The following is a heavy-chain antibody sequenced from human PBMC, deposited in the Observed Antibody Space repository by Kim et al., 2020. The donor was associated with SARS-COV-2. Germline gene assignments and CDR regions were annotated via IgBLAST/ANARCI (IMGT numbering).Heavy chain of an antibody. CDR1: GGSISSYY. Sequence: SETLSLTCTVSGGSISSYYWSWIRQPPGKGLEWIGYIYYSGSTNYNPSLKSRVTISVDTSKNQFSLKLSSVTAADTAVYYCARVPFLAGTGTTFDYWGQGTLVTVSS. J-gene: IGHJ4*02. CDR3: ARVPFLAGTGTTFDY. D-gene: IGHD6-19*01. V-gene: IGHV4-59*01. CDR2: IYYSGST.